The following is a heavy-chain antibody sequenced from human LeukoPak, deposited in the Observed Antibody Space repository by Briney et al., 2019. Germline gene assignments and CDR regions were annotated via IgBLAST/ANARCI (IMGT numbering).Heavy chain of an antibody. CDR3: ARASYYYDGSGYYPLDY. Sequence: ASVKVSCKASGYTFTGYYMHWVRQAPGQGLEWMGRINPNSGGTNYAQKFQGRVTMTRDTSISTAYMELSRLRSDDTAVYYCARASYYYDGSGYYPLDYWGQGTLVTVSS. CDR2: INPNSGGT. V-gene: IGHV1-2*06. CDR1: GYTFTGYY. J-gene: IGHJ4*02. D-gene: IGHD3-22*01.